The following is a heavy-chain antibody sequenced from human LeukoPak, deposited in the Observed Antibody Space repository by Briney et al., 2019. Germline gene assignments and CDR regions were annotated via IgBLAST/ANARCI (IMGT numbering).Heavy chain of an antibody. V-gene: IGHV3-30*02. CDR3: AKDIAVSDSYFDY. D-gene: IGHD6-19*01. CDR2: IRYDAANQ. CDR1: GFDFSNNG. Sequence: PGGSLRLSCGASGFDFSNNGMHWVRQAPGKGLEWVAFIRYDAANQYYADSVKGRFTISRDNSKNTLNLEMDSLRSEDTAIYHCAKDIAVSDSYFDYWGQGTLVTVTS. J-gene: IGHJ4*02.